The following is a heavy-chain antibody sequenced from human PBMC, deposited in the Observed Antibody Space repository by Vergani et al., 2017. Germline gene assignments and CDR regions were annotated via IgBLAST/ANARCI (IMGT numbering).Heavy chain of an antibody. CDR1: GFTFSDYY. CDR2: ISYDGSNK. V-gene: IGHV3-30*03. D-gene: IGHD3-3*01. CDR3: ARDPSGFLEWFSPRFDP. Sequence: VQLLESGGGLVKPGGSLRLSCAASGFTFSDYYMNWVRQAPGKGLEWVAVISYDGSNKYYADSVKGRFTISRDNSKNTLYLQMNSLRAEDTAVYYCARDPSGFLEWFSPRFDPWGQGTLVTVSS. J-gene: IGHJ5*02.